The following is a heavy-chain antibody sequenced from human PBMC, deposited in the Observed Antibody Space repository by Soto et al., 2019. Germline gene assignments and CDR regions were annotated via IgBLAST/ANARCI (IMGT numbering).Heavy chain of an antibody. CDR3: ARGIGDYYGSGSYHFDY. CDR1: GGSISSGGYS. V-gene: IGHV4-30-2*01. D-gene: IGHD3-10*01. Sequence: SETLSLTCAVSGGSISSGGYSWSWIRQPPGKGLEWIGYIYHSGSTYYNPSLKSRVTISVDRSKNQFSLKLSSVTAADTAVYYCARGIGDYYGSGSYHFDYWGQGTLVTVSS. CDR2: IYHSGST. J-gene: IGHJ4*02.